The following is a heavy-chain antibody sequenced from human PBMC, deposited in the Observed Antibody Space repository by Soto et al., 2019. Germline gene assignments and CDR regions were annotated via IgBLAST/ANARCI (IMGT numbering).Heavy chain of an antibody. J-gene: IGHJ6*02. CDR3: TRVNGPAMVRGVIKVYYYYGMDV. Sequence: GGSLRLSCTASGFTFGDYAMSWVRQAPGKGLEWVGFIRSKAYGGTTEYAASVKGGFTISRDDSKSIAYLQMNSLKTEDTAVYYCTRVNGPAMVRGVIKVYYYYGMDVWGQGTTVTVSS. D-gene: IGHD3-10*01. V-gene: IGHV3-49*04. CDR1: GFTFGDYA. CDR2: IRSKAYGGTT.